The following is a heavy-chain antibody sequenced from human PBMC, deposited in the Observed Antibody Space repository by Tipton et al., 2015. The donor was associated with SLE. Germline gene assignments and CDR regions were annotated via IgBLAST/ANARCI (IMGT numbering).Heavy chain of an antibody. D-gene: IGHD7-27*01. J-gene: IGHJ4*02. CDR3: ARENALGMADY. Sequence: TLSLTCTVSGGSISSYYWSWIRQPPGKGLEWIGYIYYSGSTNYNPSLKSRVTISVDTSKNQFSLKLSSVTAADTAVYYCARENALGMADYWGQGTLVTVSS. V-gene: IGHV4-59*12. CDR2: IYYSGST. CDR1: GGSISSYY.